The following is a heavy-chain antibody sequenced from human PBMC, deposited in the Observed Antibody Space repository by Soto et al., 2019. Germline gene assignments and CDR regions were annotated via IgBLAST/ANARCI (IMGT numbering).Heavy chain of an antibody. J-gene: IGHJ4*02. CDR1: GFSFSVNGVA. CDR2: LYWDDDQ. Sequence: QITLKESGPTLVKPTQTLTLTCTFSGFSFSVNGVAVGWIRQPPGQALEWLALLYWDDDQRYNPSLKDRLTIXKXXTRNQVVLTMTNMDPVDTATYYCAHKRDVSRGFKYWGQGTLVTVSS. D-gene: IGHD3-10*01. V-gene: IGHV2-5*02. CDR3: AHKRDVSRGFKY.